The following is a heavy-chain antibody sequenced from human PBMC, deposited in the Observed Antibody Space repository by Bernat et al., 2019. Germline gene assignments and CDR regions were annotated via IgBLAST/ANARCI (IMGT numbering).Heavy chain of an antibody. V-gene: IGHV3-30-3*01. CDR3: AKDRGDFWSGYYTDY. CDR1: GFTFSSYA. D-gene: IGHD3-3*01. Sequence: QVQLVESGGGVVQPGRSLRLSCAASGFTFSSYAMHWVRQAPGKGLEWVAVISYDGSNKYYADSVKGRFTISRDNSKNTLYLQMNSLRAEDTAVYYCAKDRGDFWSGYYTDYWGQGTLVTVSS. CDR2: ISYDGSNK. J-gene: IGHJ4*02.